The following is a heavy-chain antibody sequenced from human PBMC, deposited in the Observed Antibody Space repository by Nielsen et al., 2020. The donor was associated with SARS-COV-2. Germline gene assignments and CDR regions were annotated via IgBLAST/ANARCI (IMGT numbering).Heavy chain of an antibody. CDR3: ARARGAYGDYYYYYYTDV. V-gene: IGHV6-1*01. J-gene: IGHJ6*03. D-gene: IGHD4-17*01. Sequence: WIRQSPSRGLEWLGRTYYRSKWYNDYAVSVKSRITINPDTSKNQFPLHLNSVTPEDTAVYYCARARGAYGDYYYYYYTDVWGKGTTVTSP. CDR2: TYYRSKWYN.